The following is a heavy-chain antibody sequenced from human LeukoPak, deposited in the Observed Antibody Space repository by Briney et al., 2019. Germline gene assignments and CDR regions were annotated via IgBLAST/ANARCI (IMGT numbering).Heavy chain of an antibody. CDR2: MYYRGRS. J-gene: IGHJ4*02. CDR1: GGSLSNYY. D-gene: IGHD2-2*01. V-gene: IGHV4-59*12. CDR3: ARDERTRRLDY. Sequence: PSETLSLTCTVSGGSLSNYYWSWIRQPPGKGLEWIGYMYYRGRSNYNPSLKSRVTILVDTSKNQFSLKLSSVTAADTAVYYCARDERTRRLDYWGQGTLVTVSS.